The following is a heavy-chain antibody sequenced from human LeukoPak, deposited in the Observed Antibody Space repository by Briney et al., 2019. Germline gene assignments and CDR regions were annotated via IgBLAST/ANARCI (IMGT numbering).Heavy chain of an antibody. J-gene: IGHJ6*02. CDR3: ARVRGITKNYYYSMDV. CDR1: GGSISSYY. V-gene: IGHV4-59*01. D-gene: IGHD1-20*01. Sequence: SETLSLTCTVSGGSISSYYWSWIRQPPGKGLEWIGYIYYSGSTNYNPSLKSRVTISVDTSKNQFSLKLSSVTAADTAVYYCARVRGITKNYYYSMDVWGQGTTVTVSS. CDR2: IYYSGST.